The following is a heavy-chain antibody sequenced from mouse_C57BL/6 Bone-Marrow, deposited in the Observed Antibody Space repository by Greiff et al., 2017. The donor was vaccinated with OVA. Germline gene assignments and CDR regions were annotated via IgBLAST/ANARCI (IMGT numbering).Heavy chain of an antibody. Sequence: VKLQESGPGLVAPSQSLSITCTVSGFSLTSYAISWVRQTPGKGLEWLGVIWTGGGTNYYSALKSRLSISKDNSKSQVFLKRNNLQTDDTARYYGARKRRERFMIRYAIDYWGQGTSVTVSS. V-gene: IGHV2-9-1*01. J-gene: IGHJ4*01. CDR1: GFSLTSYA. CDR2: IWTGGGT. CDR3: ARKRRERFMIRYAIDY. D-gene: IGHD2-4*01.